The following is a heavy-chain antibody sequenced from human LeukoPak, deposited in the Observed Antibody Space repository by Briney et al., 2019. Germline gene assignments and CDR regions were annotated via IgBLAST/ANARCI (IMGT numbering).Heavy chain of an antibody. Sequence: SQTLSLTCTVSGGSISSGDYYWSWIRQHPGKGLEWIGCISYSGSTYYNPSLKSRVSTSVDTSKNQFSLKLSSVTAADTAVYYCARAEQQLGNDAFHIWGQGTMVTVSS. CDR2: ISYSGST. CDR1: GGSISSGDYY. CDR3: ARAEQQLGNDAFHI. V-gene: IGHV4-31*03. J-gene: IGHJ3*02. D-gene: IGHD6-13*01.